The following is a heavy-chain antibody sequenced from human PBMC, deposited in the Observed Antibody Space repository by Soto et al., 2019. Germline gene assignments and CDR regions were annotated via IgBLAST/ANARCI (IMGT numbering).Heavy chain of an antibody. CDR3: ARDSSSGWHEPTPLGFDP. D-gene: IGHD6-19*01. Sequence: LRLSCAASGFTFSSYWMSWVRQAPGKGLEWVANIKQDGSEKYYVDSVKGRFTISRDNAKNSLYLQMNSLRAEDTAVYYCARDSSSGWHEPTPLGFDPWGQGTLVTVSS. CDR2: IKQDGSEK. V-gene: IGHV3-7*03. J-gene: IGHJ5*02. CDR1: GFTFSSYW.